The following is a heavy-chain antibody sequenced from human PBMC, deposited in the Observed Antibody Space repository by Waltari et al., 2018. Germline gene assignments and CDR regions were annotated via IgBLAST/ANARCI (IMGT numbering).Heavy chain of an antibody. D-gene: IGHD3-22*01. CDR1: GFTFSSYS. V-gene: IGHV3-21*01. Sequence: EVQLVESGGGLVKPGGSLRLSCAASGFTFSSYSMNWVSQAPGKGLEWVSSISSSRSYIYYADSVKGRFTISKDNAKNSLYLQMNSLRAEDTAVYYCARLSYYDSSGYPHPTYYYYYMDVWGKGTTVTVSS. J-gene: IGHJ6*03. CDR3: ARLSYYDSSGYPHPTYYYYYMDV. CDR2: ISSSRSYI.